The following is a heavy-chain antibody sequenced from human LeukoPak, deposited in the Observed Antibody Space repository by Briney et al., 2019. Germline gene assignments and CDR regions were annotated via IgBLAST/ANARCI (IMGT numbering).Heavy chain of an antibody. D-gene: IGHD4-17*01. J-gene: IGHJ3*02. CDR1: GGTFSSYA. CDR3: ARGAGYTVTKSGDAFDI. V-gene: IGHV1-69*05. CDR2: IIPIFGTA. Sequence: ASVKVSCKASGGTFSSYAISWVRQAPGQGLEWMGRIIPIFGTANYAQKFQGRVTITTDESTSTAYMELSSLRSEDTAVYYCARGAGYTVTKSGDAFDIWGQGTMVTVSS.